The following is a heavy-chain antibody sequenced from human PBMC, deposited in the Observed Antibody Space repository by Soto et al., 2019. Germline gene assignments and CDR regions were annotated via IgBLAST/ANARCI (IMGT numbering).Heavy chain of an antibody. V-gene: IGHV4-31*03. J-gene: IGHJ6*02. D-gene: IGHD3-10*01. CDR2: IHYSGST. CDR1: GVSISSGGYY. CDR3: AREGVGLVWFGEIPKSYYGMDV. Sequence: QVQLQESGPGLVKPSQTLSLTCIVSGVSISSGGYYWNWIRQHPGKGLEWIGYIHYSGSTYYNPSLKSRVTISVDTSKNQFSLNLHSATAADTAVYYCAREGVGLVWFGEIPKSYYGMDVWGQGTTVTVSS.